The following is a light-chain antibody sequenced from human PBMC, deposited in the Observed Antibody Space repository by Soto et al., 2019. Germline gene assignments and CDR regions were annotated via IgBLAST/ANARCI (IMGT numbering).Light chain of an antibody. CDR2: QDS. V-gene: IGLV3-1*01. CDR3: QAWDEHPVV. J-gene: IGLJ2*01. CDR1: KLGDKY. Sequence: SYELTQPPSVSVSPGQTASITCSGDKLGDKYACWYQQKPGQSPVLVIYQDSKRPSGIPERFSGSNSGNTATLTISGTQAMDEADYYCQAWDEHPVVFGGGTKLTVL.